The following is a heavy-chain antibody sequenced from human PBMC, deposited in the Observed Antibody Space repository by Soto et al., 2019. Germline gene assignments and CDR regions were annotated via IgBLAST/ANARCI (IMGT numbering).Heavy chain of an antibody. CDR3: ARPYFGSGVRRSHAS. D-gene: IGHD3-10*01. J-gene: IGHJ5*02. CDR1: GFTFSSSW. CDR2: INSDGSNT. Sequence: PXESLILSCAASGFTFSSSWMHWVRQAPGKGLLWVSHINSDGSNTDYAGSVKGRFIISRDNAKNTLYLQMNSLTAEDTAVYYCARPYFGSGVRRSHASWGQGTLVTVSS. V-gene: IGHV3-74*01.